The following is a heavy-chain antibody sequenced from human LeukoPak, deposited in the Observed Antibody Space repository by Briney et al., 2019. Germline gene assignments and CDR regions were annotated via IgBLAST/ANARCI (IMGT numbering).Heavy chain of an antibody. CDR2: ISRTGNRI. J-gene: IGHJ4*02. Sequence: PGGSLRLSCAASGFTLSSYEMNWVRLAPGKGLEWISYISRTGNRIYYEDSVKGRFTISRDSAKNSLYLQMKSLRAEDRAVYYCARGPYSSNWYVDYWGQGTLVTVAS. CDR1: GFTLSSYE. D-gene: IGHD6-13*01. CDR3: ARGPYSSNWYVDY. V-gene: IGHV3-48*03.